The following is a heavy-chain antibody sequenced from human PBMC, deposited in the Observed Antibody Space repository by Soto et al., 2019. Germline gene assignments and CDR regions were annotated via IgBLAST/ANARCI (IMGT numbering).Heavy chain of an antibody. D-gene: IGHD6-19*01. Sequence: GVLRLSFAASGFTFSSYAMSWARRAPGKGLEWVSTISGSGGNTYYADSVKGRFTISRDNSKNTLHLQMNSLRAEDTAIYYCAKDRYSSAPPSDYWGQGTLVTVSS. CDR1: GFTFSSYA. V-gene: IGHV3-23*01. J-gene: IGHJ4*02. CDR3: AKDRYSSAPPSDY. CDR2: ISGSGGNT.